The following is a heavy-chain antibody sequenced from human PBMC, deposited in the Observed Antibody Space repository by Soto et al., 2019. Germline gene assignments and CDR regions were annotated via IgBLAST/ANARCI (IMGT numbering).Heavy chain of an antibody. CDR3: ARDSYGMDV. CDR2: ISYDGRSN. J-gene: IGHJ6*02. CDR1: GITFITYA. Sequence: QVQLVESGGGVVQPGRSLRLSCAASGITFITYAMHWVRQAPGKGLEWAAVISYDGRSNYYADSVKGRFTISRDNSKNTLYLQMNRLRVEDTAVYYCARDSYGMDVWGQGTTVTVSS. V-gene: IGHV3-30-3*01.